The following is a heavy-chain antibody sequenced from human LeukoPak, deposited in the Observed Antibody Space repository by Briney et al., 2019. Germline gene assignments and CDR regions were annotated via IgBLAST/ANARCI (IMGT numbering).Heavy chain of an antibody. CDR3: AKDGYSYGYGYYYYMDV. J-gene: IGHJ6*03. V-gene: IGHV3-48*03. CDR2: ISSSGSTI. Sequence: GGSLRLSCAASGFTFSSYEMNWVRQAPGKGLEWVSYISSSGSTIYYADSVKGRFTISRDNSKNTLYLQMNSLRAEDTAVYYCAKDGYSYGYGYYYYMDVWGKGTTVTISS. D-gene: IGHD5-18*01. CDR1: GFTFSSYE.